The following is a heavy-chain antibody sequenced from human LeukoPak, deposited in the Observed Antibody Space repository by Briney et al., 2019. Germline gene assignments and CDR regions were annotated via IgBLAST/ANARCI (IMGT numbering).Heavy chain of an antibody. D-gene: IGHD3-10*01. J-gene: IGHJ4*02. CDR2: INPSGGST. Sequence: ASVKVSCKASGYTFTSYYMQWVRQAPGQGLEWMGIINPSGGSTSYAQKFQGRVTMTRDMSTSTVYMELSGLRSEDTAVYYCARVPNYGSGSYYRAPFDYWGQGTLVTVSS. CDR1: GYTFTSYY. CDR3: ARVPNYGSGSYYRAPFDY. V-gene: IGHV1-46*01.